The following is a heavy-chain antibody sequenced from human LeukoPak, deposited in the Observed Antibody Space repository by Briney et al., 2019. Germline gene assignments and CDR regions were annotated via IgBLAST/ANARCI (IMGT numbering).Heavy chain of an antibody. CDR2: IYQDGREK. J-gene: IGHJ5*02. D-gene: IGHD2-2*01. CDR1: GFTFSSHL. V-gene: IGHV3-7*01. Sequence: GGSLRLSCAASGFTFSSHLMTWVRQAPGKGLEWVANIYQDGREKYYAVSVKGRFTISRDNAKNSLYLQMNSLRAEDTAVYYCARDRLVVIPAAPNWFDTWGQGTLVTVSS. CDR3: ARDRLVVIPAAPNWFDT.